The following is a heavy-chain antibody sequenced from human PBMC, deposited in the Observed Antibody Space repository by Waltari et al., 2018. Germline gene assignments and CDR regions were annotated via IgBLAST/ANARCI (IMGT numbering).Heavy chain of an antibody. J-gene: IGHJ4*02. V-gene: IGHV1-69*04. Sequence: QVQLVQSGAEVKKPGSSVKVSCKASGGTFSSYAISWVRQAPGQGLEWMGGIIPILGIANDAQKFQGRVTITADESTSTAYMELSSLRSEDTAVYYCARDPDYGEWGDFDYWGQGTLVTVSS. D-gene: IGHD3-10*01. CDR1: GGTFSSYA. CDR2: IIPILGIA. CDR3: ARDPDYGEWGDFDY.